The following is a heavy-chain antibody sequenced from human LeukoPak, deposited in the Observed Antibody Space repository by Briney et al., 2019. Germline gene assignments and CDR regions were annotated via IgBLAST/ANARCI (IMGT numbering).Heavy chain of an antibody. J-gene: IGHJ4*02. Sequence: PGGSLRLSCAASGFTFRSYWMTWVRQSPGKGLEWLATIKQDGSEKYYVDSVGGRFTISRDNAENSLYLQMNSLRAEDTAVYYCARAGYYGSGTPDYWGQGTLVTVSS. CDR3: ARAGYYGSGTPDY. D-gene: IGHD3-10*01. V-gene: IGHV3-7*05. CDR2: IKQDGSEK. CDR1: GFTFRSYW.